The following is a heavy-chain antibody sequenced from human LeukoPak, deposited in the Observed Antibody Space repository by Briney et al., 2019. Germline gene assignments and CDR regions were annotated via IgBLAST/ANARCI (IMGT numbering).Heavy chain of an antibody. J-gene: IGHJ4*02. CDR2: ISGDSKTI. CDR1: GFTFSTYS. V-gene: IGHV3-48*01. CDR3: ARDRHSSVDY. D-gene: IGHD3-22*01. Sequence: GSLRLSCAASGFTFSTYSMIWVRQAPGKGLEWLSYISGDSKTIYYADSVKGRFTISRDNAKNSLYLQLISLRAEDTAVYCCARDRHSSVDYWGQGTLVTVSS.